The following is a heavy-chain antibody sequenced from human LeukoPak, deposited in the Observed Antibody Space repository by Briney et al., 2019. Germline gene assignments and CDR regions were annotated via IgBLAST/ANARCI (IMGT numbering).Heavy chain of an antibody. D-gene: IGHD6-19*01. Sequence: SGGSLRLSCAASGLTITTYSMNWVRQAPGKGLEWVSYISSSSSTIYYADSVKGRFTISRDNAKSSLYLQMNSLRAEDTAVYYCARDRQWPSGSFDYWGQGALVTVSS. V-gene: IGHV3-48*04. J-gene: IGHJ4*02. CDR3: ARDRQWPSGSFDY. CDR2: ISSSSSTI. CDR1: GLTITTYS.